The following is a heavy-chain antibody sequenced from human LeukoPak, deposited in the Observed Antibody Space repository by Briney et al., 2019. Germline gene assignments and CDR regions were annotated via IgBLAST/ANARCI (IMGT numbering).Heavy chain of an antibody. Sequence: SETLSLTCTVSGYSISSGYYWGWIRQPPVKGLEWIGSIYHSGSTYYNPSLKSRVTISLDTSKNQFSLRLTSVTAADTAVYYCAIFWPVAYCGGDCRGGAFDIWGQGTMVTVSS. CDR3: AIFWPVAYCGGDCRGGAFDI. D-gene: IGHD2-21*01. CDR1: GYSISSGYY. CDR2: IYHSGST. V-gene: IGHV4-38-2*02. J-gene: IGHJ3*02.